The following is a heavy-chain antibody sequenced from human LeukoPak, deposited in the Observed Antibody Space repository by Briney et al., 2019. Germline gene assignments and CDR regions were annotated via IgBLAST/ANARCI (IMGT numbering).Heavy chain of an antibody. J-gene: IGHJ4*02. D-gene: IGHD6-6*01. V-gene: IGHV4-39*01. Sequence: SETLSLTCSVSGGSISSSTYSWGWIRQPPGKGLEWIGSLYYSGSPYYNPSLRSRVAISVDTSKNYFSLKLTSVTAADTAVYYCARHTSGSSLDYWGQGTLVTVSS. CDR3: ARHTSGSSLDY. CDR2: LYYSGSP. CDR1: GGSISSSTYS.